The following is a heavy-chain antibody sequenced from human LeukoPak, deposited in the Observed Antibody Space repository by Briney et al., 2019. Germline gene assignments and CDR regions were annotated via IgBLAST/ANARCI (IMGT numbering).Heavy chain of an antibody. CDR3: ARGFLGDSFDY. Sequence: SETLSLTSTLSLGSLRSASAYSGSVRQPPGRGLEWLVFIYHSGNSYYNPPLKSDFTISVNTSKNHFSLKRRSVHPTAPPVNSCARGFLGDSFDYWGQGTLVTVSS. CDR1: LGSLRSASAY. CDR2: IYHSGNS. D-gene: IGHD3-16*01. J-gene: IGHJ4*02. V-gene: IGHV4-39*02.